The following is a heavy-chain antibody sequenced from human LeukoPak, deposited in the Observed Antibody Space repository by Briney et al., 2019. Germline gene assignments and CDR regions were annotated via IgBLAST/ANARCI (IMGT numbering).Heavy chain of an antibody. V-gene: IGHV4-59*01. CDR3: AREVSVAGENYYYMDV. D-gene: IGHD6-19*01. CDR2: IYYSGST. CDR1: GGSISSYY. J-gene: IGHJ6*03. Sequence: SETLSLTCTVSGGSISSYYWSWIRQPPGKGLEWIGYIYYSGSTNYNPSPKSRVTISVDTSKNQFSLKLSSVTAADTAVYYCAREVSVAGENYYYMDVWGKGTTVTISS.